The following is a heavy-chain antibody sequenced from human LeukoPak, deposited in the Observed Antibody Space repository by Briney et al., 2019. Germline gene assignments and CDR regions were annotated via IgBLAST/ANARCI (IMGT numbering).Heavy chain of an antibody. Sequence: ASVKVSCKASGYTFTGYHIHWVRQAPGQGLEWMGWINPNSGVTNYAQKFQGRITMTRDTSISTAYMELSRLTSDDTAVYYCASRDGPQGAFDYWGQGTLVTVSS. CDR2: INPNSGVT. V-gene: IGHV1-2*02. J-gene: IGHJ4*02. CDR1: GYTFTGYH. CDR3: ASRDGPQGAFDY. D-gene: IGHD5-24*01.